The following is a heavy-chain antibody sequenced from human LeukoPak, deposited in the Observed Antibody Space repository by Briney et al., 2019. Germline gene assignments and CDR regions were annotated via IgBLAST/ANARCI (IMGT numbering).Heavy chain of an antibody. CDR3: TRERSTPGINWFDP. CDR2: INHSGST. CDR1: GGSFSAYS. V-gene: IGHV4-34*01. D-gene: IGHD2-2*01. J-gene: IGHJ5*02. Sequence: SETLSLTCAVYGGSFSAYSWNWIRQSPGKGLEWIGEINHSGSTNYNPSLKSRVTISVDTSKNQTSKRQFSLKLNSVTAADTAVYYCTRERSTPGINWFDPWGQGTLVTVSP.